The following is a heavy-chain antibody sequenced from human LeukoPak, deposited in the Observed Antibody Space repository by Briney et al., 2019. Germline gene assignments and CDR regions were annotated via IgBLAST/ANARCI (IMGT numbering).Heavy chain of an antibody. J-gene: IGHJ2*01. CDR3: AKDRTVGASYWYLDL. V-gene: IGHV3-23*01. D-gene: IGHD1-26*01. Sequence: GRSLRLSCAASGFTFDDYAMHWVRQAPGKGLEWVSGISSSGSGGNTYYADSVKGRFTISRDSSRNTLFLHMNTLRAEDTAIYYCAKDRTVGASYWYLDLWGRGTLVTVSS. CDR1: GFTFDDYA. CDR2: ISSSGSGGNT.